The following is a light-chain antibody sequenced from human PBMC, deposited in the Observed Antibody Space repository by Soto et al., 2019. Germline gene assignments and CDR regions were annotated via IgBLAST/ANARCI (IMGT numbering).Light chain of an antibody. CDR2: DAS. J-gene: IGKJ2*01. CDR1: XXISSW. V-gene: IGKV1-5*01. Sequence: DIPMTQSPSTLSASVGDRVTITCRXXXXISSWLAWYQQKPGKAPKLLIYDASSLESGVPSRFSGSGSGTEFTLTISSLQPDDFATYYCQQYNSYPYTFGQGTKLEIK. CDR3: QQYNSYPYT.